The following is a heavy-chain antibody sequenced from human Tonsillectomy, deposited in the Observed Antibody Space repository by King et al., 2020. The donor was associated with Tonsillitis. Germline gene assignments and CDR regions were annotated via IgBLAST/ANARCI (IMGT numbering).Heavy chain of an antibody. D-gene: IGHD3-22*01. CDR2: TYYRSTWYN. V-gene: IGHV6-1*01. Sequence: VQLQQSGPGLVKPSQTLSLTCALSGDSVSSDSAAWNWIRQSPSRGLEWLGRTYYRSTWYNDYALSVRSRIIVNRDRARNQCSLQLNSVTPEDTAVYYCARQPYDSSGYYFDYWGQGILVTVSS. J-gene: IGHJ4*02. CDR3: ARQPYDSSGYYFDY. CDR1: GDSVSSDSAA.